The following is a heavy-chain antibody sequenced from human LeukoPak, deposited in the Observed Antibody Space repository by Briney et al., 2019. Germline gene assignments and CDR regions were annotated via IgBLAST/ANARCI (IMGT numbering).Heavy chain of an antibody. D-gene: IGHD3-22*01. CDR2: ISYDGSNK. CDR1: GFTFSSYA. Sequence: GGSLRLSCAASGFTFSSYAMRWVRQAPGKGLEWVAAISYDGSNKYYADSVKGRFTISRDNSKNTLYLQMNSLRAEDTAVYYCARANYYDSSLYYYYYMDVWGKGTTVTVSS. J-gene: IGHJ6*03. CDR3: ARANYYDSSLYYYYYMDV. V-gene: IGHV3-30*04.